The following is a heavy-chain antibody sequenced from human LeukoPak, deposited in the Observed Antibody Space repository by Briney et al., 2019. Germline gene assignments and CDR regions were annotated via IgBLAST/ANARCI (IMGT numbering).Heavy chain of an antibody. CDR2: INPNSGDT. Sequence: ASVKVSCKASGYTFTGYHMHWVRQAPGQGLEWMGRINPNSGDTNYAQKFQGRVTMTRDTSISTAYVELSRLRSDDTAVYYCARDYCSSTSCLFDYWGQGTLVTVSS. CDR1: GYTFTGYH. J-gene: IGHJ4*02. D-gene: IGHD2-2*01. CDR3: ARDYCSSTSCLFDY. V-gene: IGHV1-2*06.